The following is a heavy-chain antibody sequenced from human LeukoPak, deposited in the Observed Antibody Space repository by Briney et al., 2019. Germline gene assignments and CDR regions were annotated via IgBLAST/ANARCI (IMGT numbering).Heavy chain of an antibody. V-gene: IGHV3-30-3*01. CDR2: ISYDGSNK. Sequence: GRSLRLSCAASGFIFSSYAMHGVRQAPGRGLEGVAVISYDGSNKYYADSVKGRFTISRDNSKSTLSLQMNSLRADDTAVYYCARAQRSSSSNYYCGMDVWGQGTTVTVSS. J-gene: IGHJ6*02. CDR3: ARAQRSSSSNYYCGMDV. D-gene: IGHD6-6*01. CDR1: GFIFSSYA.